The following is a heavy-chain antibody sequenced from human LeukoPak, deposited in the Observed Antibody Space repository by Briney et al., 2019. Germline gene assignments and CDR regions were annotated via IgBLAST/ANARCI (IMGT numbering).Heavy chain of an antibody. J-gene: IGHJ6*03. D-gene: IGHD3-10*01. CDR1: GFTVSSNY. CDR2: IYSGRST. Sequence: GGSLRLSCAASGFTVSSNYMSWVRQAPGKGLECVSVIYSGRSTHYADSVKGRFTISRDNSKNTLYLQMNSLRAEDTAVYYCAKDIKYYGSGAYYYMDVWGKGTTVTISS. V-gene: IGHV3-66*02. CDR3: AKDIKYYGSGAYYYMDV.